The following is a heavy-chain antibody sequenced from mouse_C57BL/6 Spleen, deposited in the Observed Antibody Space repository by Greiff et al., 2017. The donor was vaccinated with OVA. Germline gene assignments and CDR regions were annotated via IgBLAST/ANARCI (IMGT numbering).Heavy chain of an antibody. CDR3: ARSLYYYGSSDY. Sequence: VQLQESGAELVKPGASVKLSCKASGYTFTSYWMHWVKQRPGQGLEWIGMIHPNSGSTNYNEKFKSKATLTVDKSSSTAYMQLSSLTSEDSAVYYCARSLYYYGSSDYWGQGTTLTVSS. CDR2: IHPNSGST. CDR1: GYTFTSYW. J-gene: IGHJ2*01. D-gene: IGHD1-1*01. V-gene: IGHV1-64*01.